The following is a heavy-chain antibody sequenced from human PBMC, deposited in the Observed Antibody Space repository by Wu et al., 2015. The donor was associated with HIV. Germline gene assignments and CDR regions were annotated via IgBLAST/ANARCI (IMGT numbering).Heavy chain of an antibody. D-gene: IGHD6-13*01. Sequence: QVQLVQSGAEVKKPGSSVKVSCKASGGIFSSYGLSWVRQAPGQGLEWMGGISPMFGTPNYAQKFQGRVTITTDDSTSTAYMALSSLRSEDTAVYYCARDRVESAAGTDFRFDPWGQGTLVTVSS. V-gene: IGHV1-69*05. J-gene: IGHJ5*02. CDR2: ISPMFGTP. CDR3: ARDRVESAAGTDFRFDP. CDR1: GGIFSSYG.